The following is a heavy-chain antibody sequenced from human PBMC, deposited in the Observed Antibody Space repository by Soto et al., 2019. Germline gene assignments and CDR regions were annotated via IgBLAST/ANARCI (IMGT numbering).Heavy chain of an antibody. V-gene: IGHV4-31*03. CDR2: IHYSGST. J-gene: IGHJ5*02. CDR1: GGSISGEGYS. Sequence: QVQLQESGPGLVEPSQTLSLTCTVSGGSISGEGYSWSWIRQYSGRGLEWIGYIHYSGSTYSNPSLKSRVTISVDTSKTHFFLKLTSVTAADTAVYYCARAWTATAGWANWYDRWGQGTLVTVSS. CDR3: ARAWTATAGWANWYDR. D-gene: IGHD6-13*01.